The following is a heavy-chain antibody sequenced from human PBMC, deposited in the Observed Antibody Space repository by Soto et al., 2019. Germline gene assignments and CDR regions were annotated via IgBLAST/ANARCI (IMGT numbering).Heavy chain of an antibody. Sequence: GGSLRLSCAASGFTVSSNYMSWVRQAPGKGLEWVSVIYSGGSTYYADSVKGRFTISRDNSKNTLYLQMNSPRAEDTAVYYCARDTHYDFWSGLYYYYGMDVWGQGTTVTVSS. V-gene: IGHV3-53*01. CDR3: ARDTHYDFWSGLYYYYGMDV. CDR2: IYSGGST. D-gene: IGHD3-3*01. CDR1: GFTVSSNY. J-gene: IGHJ6*02.